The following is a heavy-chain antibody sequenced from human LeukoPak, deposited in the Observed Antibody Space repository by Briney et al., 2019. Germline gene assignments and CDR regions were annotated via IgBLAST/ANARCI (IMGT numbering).Heavy chain of an antibody. CDR3: AREYEGAVAGIAHFDY. V-gene: IGHV4-61*02. D-gene: IGHD6-19*01. Sequence: SETPSLTSTVSGDSISGGSYYWSWIRQPAGKGLEWIGRIYTSGSTNYNPSLKSRVTISVDTSKNQFSLKLSSVTAADTAVYYCAREYEGAVAGIAHFDYWGQGTLVTVSS. CDR2: IYTSGST. J-gene: IGHJ4*02. CDR1: GDSISGGSYY.